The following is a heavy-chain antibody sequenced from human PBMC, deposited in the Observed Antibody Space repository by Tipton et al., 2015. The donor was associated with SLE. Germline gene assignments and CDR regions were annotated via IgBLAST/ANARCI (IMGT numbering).Heavy chain of an antibody. Sequence: TLSLTCTVSGGSISSSTYYWGWIRQPPGKGLDWIGSIYYSGSTYYNPSLKSRVTISVDTSKNRFSLKRSSVTAADTAVYYCARSRRLRFPINWCFDLWGRGTLVTVSS. J-gene: IGHJ2*01. V-gene: IGHV4-39*01. D-gene: IGHD3-3*01. CDR2: IYYSGST. CDR1: GGSISSSTYY. CDR3: ARSRRLRFPINWCFDL.